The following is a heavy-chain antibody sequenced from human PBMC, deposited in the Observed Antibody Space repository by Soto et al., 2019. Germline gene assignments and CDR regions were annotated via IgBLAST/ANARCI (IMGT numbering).Heavy chain of an antibody. CDR3: ARGRTYYDILTGYPTPLLDY. V-gene: IGHV4-59*01. CDR2: IYYSGST. CDR1: GGSISSYY. Sequence: SETLSLTCTVSGGSISSYYWSWIRQPPGKGLEWIGYIYYSGSTNYNPSLKSRVTISVDTSKNQFSLKLSSVTAADTAVYYCARGRTYYDILTGYPTPLLDYWGQGTLVTVSS. D-gene: IGHD3-9*01. J-gene: IGHJ4*02.